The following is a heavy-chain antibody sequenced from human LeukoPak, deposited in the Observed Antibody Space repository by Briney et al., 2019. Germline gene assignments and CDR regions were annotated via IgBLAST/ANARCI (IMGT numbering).Heavy chain of an antibody. V-gene: IGHV4-34*01. Sequence: PSETLSLTCAVYGGSFSDYYWSWIRQPPGKGLEWIGEINHSESTNYNPSLKSRVTISVDTSKNQFSLKLSSVTAADTALYYCARSQTDSSGYYYSSCWFDPWGQGTLVTVSS. CDR3: ARSQTDSSGYYYSSCWFDP. D-gene: IGHD3-22*01. CDR1: GGSFSDYY. J-gene: IGHJ5*02. CDR2: INHSEST.